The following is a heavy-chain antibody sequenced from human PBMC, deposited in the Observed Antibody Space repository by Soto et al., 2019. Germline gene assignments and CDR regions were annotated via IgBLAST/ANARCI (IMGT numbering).Heavy chain of an antibody. CDR2: IDPSDSYT. CDR3: ARLKMATMDAFDI. V-gene: IGHV5-10-1*01. Sequence: GESLKISCNGSGYSFTSYWISWVRQMPGKGLEWMGRIDPSDSYTNYSPSFQGHVTISADKSISTAYLQWSSLKASDTAMYYCARLKMATMDAFDIWGQGTMVTVS. D-gene: IGHD5-12*01. J-gene: IGHJ3*02. CDR1: GYSFTSYW.